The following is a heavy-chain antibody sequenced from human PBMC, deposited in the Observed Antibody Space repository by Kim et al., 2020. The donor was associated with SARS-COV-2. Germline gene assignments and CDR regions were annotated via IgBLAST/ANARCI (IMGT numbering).Heavy chain of an antibody. Sequence: ASVKVSCKASGYTFTSYAMHWVRQAPGQRLEWMGWINAGNGNTKYSQKFQGRVTITRDTSASTAYMELSSLRSEDTAVYYCARPVGYCSSTSCYGGAFDIWREGTMVAVRS. CDR2: INAGNGNT. CDR1: GYTFTSYA. CDR3: ARPVGYCSSTSCYGGAFDI. D-gene: IGHD2-2*01. J-gene: IGHJ3*02. V-gene: IGHV1-3*01.